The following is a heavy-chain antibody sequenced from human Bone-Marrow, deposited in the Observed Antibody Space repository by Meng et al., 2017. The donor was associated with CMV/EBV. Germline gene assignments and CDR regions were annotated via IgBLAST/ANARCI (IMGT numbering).Heavy chain of an antibody. CDR2: INPNSGGT. V-gene: IGHV1-2*02. D-gene: IGHD5-12*01. CDR1: GYTFTDYF. Sequence: ASVKVSCKASGYTFTDYFMHWVRQAPGQGLEWMGWINPNSGGTNYAQKFQGRVTMTRDTSISTAYMELSRLRSDDTAVYYCARLDGVATTPLLWGQGTLVTVSS. J-gene: IGHJ4*02. CDR3: ARLDGVATTPLL.